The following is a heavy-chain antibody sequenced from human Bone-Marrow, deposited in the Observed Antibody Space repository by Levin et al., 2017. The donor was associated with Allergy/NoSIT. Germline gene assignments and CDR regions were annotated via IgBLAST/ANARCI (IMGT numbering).Heavy chain of an antibody. CDR1: GFTFSSYS. CDR2: ISSSSSYI. V-gene: IGHV3-21*01. J-gene: IGHJ6*02. D-gene: IGHD3-22*01. Sequence: PGGSLRLSCAASGFTFSSYSMNWVRQAPGKGLEWVSSISSSSSYIYYADSVKGRFTISRDNAKNSLYLQMNSLRAEDTAVYYCARMLDYDSSGYYFYYYYGMDVWGQGTTVTVSS. CDR3: ARMLDYDSSGYYFYYYYGMDV.